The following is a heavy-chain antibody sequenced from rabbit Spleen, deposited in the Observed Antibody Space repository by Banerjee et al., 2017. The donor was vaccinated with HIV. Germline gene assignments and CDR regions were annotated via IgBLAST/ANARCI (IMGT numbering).Heavy chain of an antibody. CDR3: ARDLVTVIGWNFNL. J-gene: IGHJ4*01. D-gene: IGHD5-1*01. V-gene: IGHV1S45*01. CDR2: INVATGKP. Sequence: QEQLVESGGGLVQPEGSLTLTCTASGFSFGDRDVMCWVRQAPGKGLEWIACINVATGKPVYATWAKGRFTISRTSPTTVTLRMTSLTAADTATYICARDLVTVIGWNFNLWGQGTLVTVS. CDR1: GFSFGDRDV.